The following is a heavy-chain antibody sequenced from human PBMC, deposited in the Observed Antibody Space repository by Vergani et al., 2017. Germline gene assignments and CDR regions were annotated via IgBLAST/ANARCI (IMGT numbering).Heavy chain of an antibody. V-gene: IGHV4-59*01. J-gene: IGHJ6*02. D-gene: IGHD2/OR15-2a*01. Sequence: QVQLPESGPGLVKPSETLSLTCTVSGGSISSYYWSWIRQPPGKGLEWIGYIYYSGSTNYNPSLTSRVTISVDTSKNQFSLKLSSVTAADTAVYYCARDRISPYYYGMDVWGQGTTVTVSS. CDR1: GGSISSYY. CDR3: ARDRISPYYYGMDV. CDR2: IYYSGST.